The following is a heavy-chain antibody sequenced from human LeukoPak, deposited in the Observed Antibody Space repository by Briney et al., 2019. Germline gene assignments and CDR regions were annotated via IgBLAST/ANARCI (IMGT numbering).Heavy chain of an antibody. CDR1: GFTFSIYW. D-gene: IGHD3-22*01. V-gene: IGHV3-74*01. CDR2: INGDGRTA. J-gene: IGHJ5*02. CDR3: ARDQSRYYDSSGYWFFDP. Sequence: GGSLRLSCAASGFTFSIYWMHWVRQAPGEGLVWVSRINGDGRTATYADSVKGRFTISRDNAKNTLYLQMNSLRAEDTAVYYCARDQSRYYDSSGYWFFDPWGQGTLVTVSS.